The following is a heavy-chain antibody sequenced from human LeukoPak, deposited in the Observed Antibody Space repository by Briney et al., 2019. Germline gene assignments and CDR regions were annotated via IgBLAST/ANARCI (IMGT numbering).Heavy chain of an antibody. Sequence: PGGSLGLSCAASGFTVSSHYMIWVRQAPGKGLEWVSVLYSDGTTYYADSVKGRFIISRDNSRNTLSLQMHSLRAEDTAVYYCARREINGYYLSWGQGTLVTVSS. J-gene: IGHJ5*02. D-gene: IGHD3-22*01. CDR3: ARREINGYYLS. CDR1: GFTVSSHY. CDR2: LYSDGTT. V-gene: IGHV3-53*01.